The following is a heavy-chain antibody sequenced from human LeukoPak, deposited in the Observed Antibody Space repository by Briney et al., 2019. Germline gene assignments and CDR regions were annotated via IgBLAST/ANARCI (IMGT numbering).Heavy chain of an antibody. CDR1: GYTFTSYG. V-gene: IGHV1-18*01. Sequence: ASVKVSCKAPGYTFTSYGISWVRQAPGQGLEWMGWISAYNGNTNYAQKLQGRVTMTTDTSTSTAYMELRSLRSDDTAVYYCARDGRYSSSWDGGDAFDIWGQGTMVTVSS. CDR3: ARDGRYSSSWDGGDAFDI. D-gene: IGHD6-13*01. J-gene: IGHJ3*02. CDR2: ISAYNGNT.